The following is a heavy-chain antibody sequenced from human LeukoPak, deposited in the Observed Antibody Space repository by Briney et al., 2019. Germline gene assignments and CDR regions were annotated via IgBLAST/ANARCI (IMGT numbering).Heavy chain of an antibody. D-gene: IGHD5-18*01. J-gene: IGHJ4*02. Sequence: GGSLRLSCAASALTFSTYTMHWVRQAPGEGGEGVSSISRKSNHIYYSDSVKGRFTISRDNAKNSLYLQKNSLRAEDTAVYFWARARVYGYSSGGLIDYWGLGTLVTVSS. CDR2: ISRKSNHI. CDR3: ARARVYGYSSGGLIDY. CDR1: ALTFSTYT. V-gene: IGHV3-21*06.